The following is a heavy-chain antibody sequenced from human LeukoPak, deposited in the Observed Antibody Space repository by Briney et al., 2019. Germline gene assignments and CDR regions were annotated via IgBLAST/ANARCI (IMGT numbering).Heavy chain of an antibody. CDR3: ARDNGWELQKPDYNWFDP. CDR1: GYTFTSYY. CDR2: INPSGGST. V-gene: IGHV1-46*01. J-gene: IGHJ5*02. D-gene: IGHD1-26*01. Sequence: ASVTVSFMASGYTFTSYYMHWVRQAPGQGREWMGVINPSGGSTSYAQKFQGRVTMTRDMSTSTVYMELSSLRSEATAVYYCARDNGWELQKPDYNWFDPWGQGTLVTVSS.